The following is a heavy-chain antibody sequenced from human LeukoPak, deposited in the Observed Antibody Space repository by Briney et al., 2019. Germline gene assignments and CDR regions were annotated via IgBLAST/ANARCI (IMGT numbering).Heavy chain of an antibody. CDR2: IYSGGST. V-gene: IGHV3-53*01. CDR3: ARTLYGSGTYFDY. CDR1: GFTVSNNY. D-gene: IGHD3-10*01. J-gene: IGHJ4*02. Sequence: GGSLRLSCAAYGFTVSNNYMSWVRQAPGKGLEWVSVIYSGGSTYYADSVKGRFTNSRDNSKNTLYLQMNSLRAEDTAVYYCARTLYGSGTYFDYWGQGTLVTVSS.